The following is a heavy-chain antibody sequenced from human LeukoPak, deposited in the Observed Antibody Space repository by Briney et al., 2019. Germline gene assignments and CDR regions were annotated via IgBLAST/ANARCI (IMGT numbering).Heavy chain of an antibody. D-gene: IGHD6-13*01. J-gene: IGHJ4*02. V-gene: IGHV3-33*05. CDR2: TSDDERKK. Sequence: GGSLRLSCAASGFTFSSYGMHWVRQAPGKGLEWVANTSDDERKKYYADSVEGRFTISRDTSKNTLFLQMNSLRAEDTAVYYCARGQPGVAAAGNLDYWGQGTLVTVSS. CDR3: ARGQPGVAAAGNLDY. CDR1: GFTFSSYG.